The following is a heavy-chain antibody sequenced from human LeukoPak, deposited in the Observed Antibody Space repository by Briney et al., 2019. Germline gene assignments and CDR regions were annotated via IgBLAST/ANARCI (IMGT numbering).Heavy chain of an antibody. CDR1: GGSFRGYY. Sequence: KASETLSLTCAVYGGSFRGYYWSWIRQPPGKGLEWIGEINHSGSTNYNPSLKSRVTISVDTSKNQFSLKLSSVTAADTAVYYCASYGDYLGLSDYWGQGTLVTVSS. CDR3: ASYGDYLGLSDY. V-gene: IGHV4-34*01. J-gene: IGHJ4*02. CDR2: INHSGST. D-gene: IGHD4-17*01.